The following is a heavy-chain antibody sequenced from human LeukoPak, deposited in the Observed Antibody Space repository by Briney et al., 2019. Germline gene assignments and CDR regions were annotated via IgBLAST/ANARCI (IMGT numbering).Heavy chain of an antibody. CDR2: ISSTSSYI. Sequence: PGGSLRLSCAASGFTFSSYNMKWVRQAPGKGLEWVSSISSTSSYIYYADSVKGRFTISRDNAKNSLYLQMNSLRAEDTAVYYCARDPLKRAFDIWGQGTMVTVSS. J-gene: IGHJ3*02. V-gene: IGHV3-21*01. CDR3: ARDPLKRAFDI. CDR1: GFTFSSYN.